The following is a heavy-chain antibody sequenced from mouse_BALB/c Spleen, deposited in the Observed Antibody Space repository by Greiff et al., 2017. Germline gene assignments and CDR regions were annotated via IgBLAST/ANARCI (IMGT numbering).Heavy chain of an antibody. CDR1: GFAFSSYD. V-gene: IGHV5-12-1*01. D-gene: IGHD2-4*01. CDR3: ARDYYDYDAWFAY. J-gene: IGHJ3*01. Sequence: DVMLVESGGGLVKPGGSLKLSCAASGFAFSSYDMSWVRQTPEKRLEWVAYISSGGGSTYYPDTVKGRFTISRDNAKNTLYLQMSSLKSEDTAMYYCARDYYDYDAWFAYWGQGTLVTVSA. CDR2: ISSGGGST.